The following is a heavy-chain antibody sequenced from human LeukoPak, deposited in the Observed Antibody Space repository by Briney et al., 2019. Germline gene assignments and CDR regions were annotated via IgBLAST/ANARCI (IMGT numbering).Heavy chain of an antibody. V-gene: IGHV3-53*01. J-gene: IGHJ4*02. CDR1: GFTVRDGY. D-gene: IGHD3-10*01. Sequence: GGSLRLSCAASGFTVRDGYMSWVRQAPGKRLEWLAFIYVSGTTFYAASVKGRFTISRDNAKNTVYLQMNNLRAEDTALYYCGRHAYGGSPPLSWGQGTLVTVSS. CDR2: IYVSGTT. CDR3: GRHAYGGSPPLS.